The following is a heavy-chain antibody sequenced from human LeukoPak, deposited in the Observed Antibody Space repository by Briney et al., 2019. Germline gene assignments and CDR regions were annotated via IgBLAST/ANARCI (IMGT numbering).Heavy chain of an antibody. D-gene: IGHD2-2*02. V-gene: IGHV3-23*01. J-gene: IGHJ4*02. Sequence: GGSLRLSCAASGFTFSSYAMSWVRQAPGKGLEWVSVISGSGGSTYYADSVKGRFTISRDNSKNTLYLQMNSLRAEDTAVYYCAKLDIYPYYFDYWGQGTLVTVSS. CDR1: GFTFSSYA. CDR2: ISGSGGST. CDR3: AKLDIYPYYFDY.